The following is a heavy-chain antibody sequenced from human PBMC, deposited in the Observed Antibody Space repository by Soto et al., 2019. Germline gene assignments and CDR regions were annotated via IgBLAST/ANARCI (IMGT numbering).Heavy chain of an antibody. J-gene: IGHJ5*02. D-gene: IGHD3-10*01. V-gene: IGHV4-34*01. Sequence: SETLSLTCAVYGGSFSGYYWSWIRQPPGKGLEWIGEINHSGSTNYNPSLKSRVTISVDTSKNQFSLKLSSVTAADTAVYYCARGRILWFGESVNWFDPWGQGTLVTVFS. CDR2: INHSGST. CDR3: ARGRILWFGESVNWFDP. CDR1: GGSFSGYY.